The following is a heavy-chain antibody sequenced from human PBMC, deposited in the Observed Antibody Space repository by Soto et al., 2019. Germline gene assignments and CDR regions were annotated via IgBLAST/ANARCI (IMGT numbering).Heavy chain of an antibody. CDR3: ARGRELWFGEFHFDY. CDR2: IYYSGST. Sequence: QVQLQESGPGLVKPSETLSLTCTVSGGSISSYYWSWIRQPPGKGLEWIGYIYYSGSTNYNPSLKCRVTISVDTSKNQFSLKLSSVTAADTAVYYCARGRELWFGEFHFDYWGQGTLVTVSS. CDR1: GGSISSYY. D-gene: IGHD3-10*01. J-gene: IGHJ4*02. V-gene: IGHV4-59*01.